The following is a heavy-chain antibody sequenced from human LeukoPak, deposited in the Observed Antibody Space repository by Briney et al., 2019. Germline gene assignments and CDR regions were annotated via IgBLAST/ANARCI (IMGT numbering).Heavy chain of an antibody. CDR1: GGSISSYY. CDR3: ARTHGYYYDSSGYYFDH. CDR2: IYTSGST. D-gene: IGHD3-22*01. J-gene: IGHJ4*02. Sequence: SETLSLTCTVSGGSISSYYWSWIRQPAGKGLEWIGRIYTSGSTNYNPSLKSRVTMSVDTSKNQFSLKLSSVTAADTAVYYCARTHGYYYDSSGYYFDHWGQGTLVTVSS. V-gene: IGHV4-4*07.